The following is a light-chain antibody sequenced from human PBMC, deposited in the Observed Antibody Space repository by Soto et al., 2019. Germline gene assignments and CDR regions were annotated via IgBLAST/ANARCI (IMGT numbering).Light chain of an antibody. V-gene: IGKV1-39*01. CDR1: QSISNS. Sequence: IQMTPSPSSLSASVGDRVTITCRASQSISNSLNWYQQKAGKAPKLLINTASSLQSGVPSRFSGSGFGTDFTLTISSLLPEDFATYYCQQSYSTPRTFGQGTKLEIK. CDR2: TAS. J-gene: IGKJ2*01. CDR3: QQSYSTPRT.